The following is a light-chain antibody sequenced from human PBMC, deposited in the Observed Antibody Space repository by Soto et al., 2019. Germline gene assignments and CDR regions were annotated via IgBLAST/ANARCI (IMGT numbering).Light chain of an antibody. V-gene: IGKV2-28*01. CDR3: MQALQAPIT. Sequence: IVMTQSPLSLPVTPGEPASISCRSSQILLYSNGYNYLDWYLQRPGQSPQLLIYLGSNRASGVPDRFSGSGSGTDFTPSISTVEAGDVGVYYCMQALQAPITFGQGTRLEIK. J-gene: IGKJ5*01. CDR1: QILLYSNGYNY. CDR2: LGS.